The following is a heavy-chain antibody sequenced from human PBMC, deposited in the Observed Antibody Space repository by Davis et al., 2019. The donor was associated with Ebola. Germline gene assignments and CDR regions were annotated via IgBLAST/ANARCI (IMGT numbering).Heavy chain of an antibody. CDR2: ISGSGGST. V-gene: IGHV3-23*01. CDR1: GFTFSSYA. CDR3: AKASDHGRDFDC. Sequence: PGGSLRLSCAASGFTFSSYAMSWVRQDPGKGLEWVSGISGSGGSTYYADSVKGRFTFSRDNSKSTLHLQMNSLSADDTAVYYCAKASDHGRDFDCWGQGTLVAVSS. J-gene: IGHJ4*02. D-gene: IGHD1-14*01.